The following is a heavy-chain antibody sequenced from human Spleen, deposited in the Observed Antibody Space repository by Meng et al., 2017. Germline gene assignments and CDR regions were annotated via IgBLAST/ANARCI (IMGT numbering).Heavy chain of an antibody. Sequence: QVQLVQSGAEVKKPGASVKVSCKPSGYNFPDYYIHWVRQAPGQGLEWMGWINTNTLNPTYAQGFTGRFVFSLDTSVSTAYLQITSLKTEDTAMYYCARVKSQWEIIDYWGQGTLVTVSS. J-gene: IGHJ4*02. CDR2: INTNTLNP. CDR1: GYNFPDYY. CDR3: ARVKSQWEIIDY. D-gene: IGHD1-26*01. V-gene: IGHV7-4-1*02.